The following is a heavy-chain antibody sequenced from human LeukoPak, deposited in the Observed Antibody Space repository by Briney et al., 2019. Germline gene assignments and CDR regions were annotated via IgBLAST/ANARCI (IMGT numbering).Heavy chain of an antibody. D-gene: IGHD3-10*01. J-gene: IGHJ4*02. CDR3: AKGEWFGELLSFDF. CDR2: IRGSGSRA. CDR1: GFTFSSYA. Sequence: AGGSLRLSCAASGFTFSSYAMSWVRQAPGKGLEWVSAIRGSGSRAYYADSVKGRFTISRDNSKNTLYLQMNSLRADDTAVYYCAKGEWFGELLSFDFWGQGTLVTVSS. V-gene: IGHV3-23*01.